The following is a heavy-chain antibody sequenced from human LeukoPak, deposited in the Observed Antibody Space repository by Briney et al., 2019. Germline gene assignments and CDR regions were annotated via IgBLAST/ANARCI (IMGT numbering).Heavy chain of an antibody. J-gene: IGHJ6*03. Sequence: SETLSLTCTVSGYSISSGYYWGWIRQPPGKGLEWIGSIYHSGSTYYNPSLKSRVTISVDTSKNQFSLKLSSVTAADTAVYYCARTYYYGSGSEYYMDVWGKGTTVTVSS. D-gene: IGHD3-10*01. CDR2: IYHSGST. CDR1: GYSISSGYY. V-gene: IGHV4-38-2*02. CDR3: ARTYYYGSGSEYYMDV.